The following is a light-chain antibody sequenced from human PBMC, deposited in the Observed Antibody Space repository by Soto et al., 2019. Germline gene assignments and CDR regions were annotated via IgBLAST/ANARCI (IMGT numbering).Light chain of an antibody. CDR1: QSVSKY. V-gene: IGKV3-20*01. Sequence: EIVLTQSPGTLALSPGEGATLSCRASQSVSKYLAWYQQKPGQAPRLLIYGASSRATGIPDSFSGSGSGTDFTLTLRRLEPEDFAVYYCQQYGGSPQTFGQGTKVDIK. J-gene: IGKJ1*01. CDR3: QQYGGSPQT. CDR2: GAS.